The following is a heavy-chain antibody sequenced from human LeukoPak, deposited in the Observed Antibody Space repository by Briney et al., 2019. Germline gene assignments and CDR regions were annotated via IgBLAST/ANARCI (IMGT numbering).Heavy chain of an antibody. J-gene: IGHJ6*02. CDR1: GYTFTGYY. CDR2: INPNSGGT. Sequence: ASVKVSCKASGYTFTGYYMHWVRQAPGQGLEWMGWINPNSGGTNYAQKFQGWVTMTRDTSISTAYMELSRLRSDDTAVYYCARDLGKRFGELLDYGMDVWGQGTTVTVSS. CDR3: ARDLGKRFGELLDYGMDV. V-gene: IGHV1-2*04. D-gene: IGHD3-10*01.